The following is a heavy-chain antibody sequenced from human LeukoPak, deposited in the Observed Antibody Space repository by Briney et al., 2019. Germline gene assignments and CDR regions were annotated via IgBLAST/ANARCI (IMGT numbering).Heavy chain of an antibody. Sequence: PGGSLRLSCVASGFTFSSYGMHWVRQAPGKGLEWVAVIWYDGSNKYYADPVNGRFTISRDNSKNMLYLQMNSLRAEDTAVYYCASQHLWGQETLVTVSS. V-gene: IGHV3-33*01. CDR2: IWYDGSNK. CDR3: ASQHL. CDR1: GFTFSSYG. J-gene: IGHJ5*02.